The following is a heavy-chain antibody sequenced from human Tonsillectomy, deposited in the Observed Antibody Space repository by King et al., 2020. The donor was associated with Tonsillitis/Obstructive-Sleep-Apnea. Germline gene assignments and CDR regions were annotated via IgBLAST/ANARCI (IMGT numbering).Heavy chain of an antibody. D-gene: IGHD4-23*01. CDR2: IDPSDSYI. J-gene: IGHJ4*02. CDR3: ARHAAGGHAWSFDY. Sequence: VQLVQSGAEVKKPGESLRISCQASGYRFTSNLITWVRQMPGKGLEWMGRIDPSDSYIDYSPSFQGHVTISAGKSINSAYLQWRSLKAPDTAMYYCARHAAGGHAWSFDYWGQGSLVTVSS. CDR1: GYRFTSNL. V-gene: IGHV5-10-1*01.